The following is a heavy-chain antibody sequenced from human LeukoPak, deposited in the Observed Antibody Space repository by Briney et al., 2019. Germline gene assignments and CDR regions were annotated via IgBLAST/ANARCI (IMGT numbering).Heavy chain of an antibody. CDR1: GFTFSSYA. CDR2: ISYDGSNK. V-gene: IGHV3-30*04. J-gene: IGHJ4*02. D-gene: IGHD2-15*01. Sequence: GGSLRLSCAASGFTFSSYAMHWVRQAPGKGLEWVAVISYDGSNKYYADSVKGRFTISRDNSKNTLYLQMNSLRAEDTAVYYCARDRYSVVAYPFDYWGQGTLVTVSS. CDR3: ARDRYSVVAYPFDY.